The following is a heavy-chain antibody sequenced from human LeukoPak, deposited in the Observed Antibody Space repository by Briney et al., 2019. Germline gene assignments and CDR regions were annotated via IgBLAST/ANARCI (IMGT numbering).Heavy chain of an antibody. V-gene: IGHV1-3*01. CDR2: INAGNGNT. J-gene: IGHJ4*02. CDR1: GYTFTSYA. CDR3: ARDPRMTSYSSSWYPPTY. D-gene: IGHD6-13*01. Sequence: ASVKVSCKASGYTFTSYAMHWVRQAPGQRLEWMGWINAGNGNTKYSQKLQGRVTITRDTSASTAYMELSSLRSEDTAVYYCARDPRMTSYSSSWYPPTYWGQGTLVTASS.